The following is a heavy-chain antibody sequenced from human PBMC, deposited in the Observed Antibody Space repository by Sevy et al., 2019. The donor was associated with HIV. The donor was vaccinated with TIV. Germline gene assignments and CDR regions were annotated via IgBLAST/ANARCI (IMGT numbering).Heavy chain of an antibody. CDR3: TTASWSQEDYFDY. CDR1: GFTFSNAW. Sequence: GGSLRLSCAASGFTFSNAWMSWVRQAPGKGLEWVGRIKGKIYDGTIDYAAPVKGRFSISRDDSKNTLYLQMNSLKTEATALYYCTTASWSQEDYFDYWGQGTLVTVSS. V-gene: IGHV3-15*01. J-gene: IGHJ4*02. CDR2: IKGKIYDGTI. D-gene: IGHD6-13*01.